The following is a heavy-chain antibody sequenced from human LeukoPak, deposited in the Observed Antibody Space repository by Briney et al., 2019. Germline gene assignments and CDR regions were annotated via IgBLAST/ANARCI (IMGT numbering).Heavy chain of an antibody. V-gene: IGHV3-48*03. CDR3: ARGKDFWSGYRYYYYYYGMDV. D-gene: IGHD3-3*01. J-gene: IGHJ6*02. CDR2: ISSSGSTI. Sequence: GGSLRLSCAAPGFTFSSYEMNWVRQAPGKGLEWVSYISSSGSTIYYADSVKGRFTISRDNAKNSLYLQMNSLRAEDTAVYYCARGKDFWSGYRYYYYYYGMDVWGQGTTVTVSS. CDR1: GFTFSSYE.